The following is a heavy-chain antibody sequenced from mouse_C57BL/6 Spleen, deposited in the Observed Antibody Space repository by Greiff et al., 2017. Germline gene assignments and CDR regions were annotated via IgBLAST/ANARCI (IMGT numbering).Heavy chain of an antibody. V-gene: IGHV1-52*01. Sequence: QVQLQQPGAELVRPGSSVKLSCKASGYTFTSYWMHWVKQRPIQGLEWIGNIDPSDSETHYNQKFKDKATLTVDKSSSTAYMQLSSLTSEDSAVYYCARRLPYWYFDVWGTGTTVTVSS. CDR3: ARRLPYWYFDV. CDR1: GYTFTSYW. CDR2: IDPSDSET. J-gene: IGHJ1*03.